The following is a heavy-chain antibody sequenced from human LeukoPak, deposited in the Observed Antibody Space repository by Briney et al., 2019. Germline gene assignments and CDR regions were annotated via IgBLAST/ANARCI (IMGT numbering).Heavy chain of an antibody. Sequence: ASVKVSCKASGYTFTGYYMHWVRQAPGQGLEWMGWINPNSGGTNYAQKFQGRVTMTRDTSISTAYMELSRLRSDDTAVYYCARDLVDIVATTYIAFDYWGQATLVTVSS. CDR2: INPNSGGT. D-gene: IGHD5-12*01. CDR3: ARDLVDIVATTYIAFDY. CDR1: GYTFTGYY. V-gene: IGHV1-2*02. J-gene: IGHJ4*02.